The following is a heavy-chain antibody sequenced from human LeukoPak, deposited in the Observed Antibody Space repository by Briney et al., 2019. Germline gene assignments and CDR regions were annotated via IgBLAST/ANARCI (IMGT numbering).Heavy chain of an antibody. Sequence: GGSLRLSCAASGFTVSSNYMSWVRQAPGKGLEWVSVIYSGSSSTYYADSVKGRFTISRDNSKNTLYLQMNSLRAEDTAVYYCARRQLDAFDIWGQGTMVTVSS. CDR3: ARRQLDAFDI. CDR1: GFTVSSNY. V-gene: IGHV3-53*01. CDR2: IYSGSSST. D-gene: IGHD5-24*01. J-gene: IGHJ3*02.